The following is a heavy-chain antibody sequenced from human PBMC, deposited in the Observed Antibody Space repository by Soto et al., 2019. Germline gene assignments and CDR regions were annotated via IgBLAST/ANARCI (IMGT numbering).Heavy chain of an antibody. D-gene: IGHD6-6*01. CDR3: ARAGLYSSSTADAFDI. J-gene: IGHJ3*02. V-gene: IGHV3-33*01. Sequence: GGSLRLSGAASGFTFSSYGMHWVRQAPGKGLEWVAVIWYDGSNKYYADSVKGRFTISRDNSKNTLYLQMNSLRAEDTAVYYCARAGLYSSSTADAFDIWGQGTMVTVSS. CDR1: GFTFSSYG. CDR2: IWYDGSNK.